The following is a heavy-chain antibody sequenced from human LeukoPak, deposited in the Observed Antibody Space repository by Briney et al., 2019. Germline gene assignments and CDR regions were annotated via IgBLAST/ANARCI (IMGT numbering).Heavy chain of an antibody. V-gene: IGHV1-2*02. Sequence: ASGKVSCKASGYTFTGYYMHWVRQAPGQGLEWMGWINPNSGGTNYAQKFQGRVTMTRDTSISTAYMELSRLRSDDTAVYYCARVFVDYYGSGSYTTGYWGQGTLVTVSS. J-gene: IGHJ4*02. CDR2: INPNSGGT. CDR3: ARVFVDYYGSGSYTTGY. D-gene: IGHD3-10*01. CDR1: GYTFTGYY.